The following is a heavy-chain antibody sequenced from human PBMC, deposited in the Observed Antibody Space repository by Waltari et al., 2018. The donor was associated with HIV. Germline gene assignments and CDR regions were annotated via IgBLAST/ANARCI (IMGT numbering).Heavy chain of an antibody. Sequence: QVQLVESGGGLVKPGGSLRLSCEASGFLFSGYYMNWIRQAPGKGLEWVSYISSSSSHTNYAGSVKGRFTISRDNAKNSLFLQMDSLRVEDTAVYYCARIQDLAGSRGFFDSWGQGTLVTVSS. V-gene: IGHV3-11*05. CDR3: ARIQDLAGSRGFFDS. D-gene: IGHD6-19*01. CDR1: GFLFSGYY. J-gene: IGHJ4*02. CDR2: ISSSSSHT.